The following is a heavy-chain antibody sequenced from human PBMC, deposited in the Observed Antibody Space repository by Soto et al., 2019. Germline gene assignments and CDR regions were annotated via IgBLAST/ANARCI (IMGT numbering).Heavy chain of an antibody. J-gene: IGHJ4*02. CDR3: VRDLYSSGPFDY. CDR1: GFIFSDHY. D-gene: IGHD6-19*01. V-gene: IGHV3-72*01. CDR2: TRNKANSYTT. Sequence: PGGSLRLSCAVSGFIFSDHYMDWVRQAPGKGLEWVGRTRNKANSYTTQYAASVKGRFIISRDDSKNSLFLQMNSLKTEDTAVYYCVRDLYSSGPFDYWGQGTLVTVSS.